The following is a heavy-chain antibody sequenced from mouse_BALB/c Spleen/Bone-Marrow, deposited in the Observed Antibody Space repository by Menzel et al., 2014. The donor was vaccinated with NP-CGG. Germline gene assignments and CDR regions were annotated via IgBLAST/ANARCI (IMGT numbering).Heavy chain of an antibody. CDR3: ARWYKDPGLALDY. V-gene: IGHV1-80*01. D-gene: IGHD1-1*02. Sequence: QVQLKESGAELVRPGPLVKISCKASGHAFSSSWMNWVKQRPGQGLEWIGQIYPGYGDINYSGNFKDKATLTVDRSSSTAFMQLSILASEDSAVYFCARWYKDPGLALDYWGPGTSAAVSS. CDR2: IYPGYGDI. J-gene: IGHJ4*01. CDR1: GHAFSSSW.